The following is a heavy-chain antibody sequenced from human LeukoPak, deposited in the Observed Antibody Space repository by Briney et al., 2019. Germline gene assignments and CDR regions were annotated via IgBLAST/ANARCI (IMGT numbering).Heavy chain of an antibody. V-gene: IGHV3-74*01. D-gene: IGHD2-2*03. J-gene: IGHJ5*02. Sequence: PGGSLRLSCAASGFTFSSYSMTWVRQAPGKGLVWVSRINSDGSSTSYADSVKGRFTISRDNAKNTLYLQMNSLRAEDTAVYYCARDGGYCSSTSCYNDNWFDPWGQGTLVTVSS. CDR3: ARDGGYCSSTSCYNDNWFDP. CDR2: INSDGSST. CDR1: GFTFSSYS.